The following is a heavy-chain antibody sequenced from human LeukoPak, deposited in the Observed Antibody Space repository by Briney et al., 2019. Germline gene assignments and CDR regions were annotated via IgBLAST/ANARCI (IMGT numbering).Heavy chain of an antibody. Sequence: GGSLRLSCAASGFTFSSYWMSWVRQAPGKGLEWVANIKQDGSEKYYVDSVKGRFTISRDNAKNSLYLQMNSLRAEDTAVYYCARMGRGYYGSGSKLTYYYYYMDVWGKGTTVTVSS. CDR3: ARMGRGYYGSGSKLTYYYYYMDV. CDR1: GFTFSSYW. V-gene: IGHV3-7*01. J-gene: IGHJ6*03. CDR2: IKQDGSEK. D-gene: IGHD3-10*01.